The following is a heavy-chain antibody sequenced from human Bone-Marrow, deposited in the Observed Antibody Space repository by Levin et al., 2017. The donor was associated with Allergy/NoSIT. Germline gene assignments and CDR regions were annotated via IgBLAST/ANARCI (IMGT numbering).Heavy chain of an antibody. CDR2: TSYGGNNE. V-gene: IGHV3-30*04. CDR1: GFYLSDHA. CDR3: ARGRQYCSGGSCYSTNYFYYGLDV. D-gene: IGHD2-15*01. J-gene: IGHJ6*02. Sequence: GESLKISCTTSGFYLSDHAMHWVRQAPGKGLEWVAVTSYGGNNEYYTDSVKGRFTVSRDKSSNTVYLQMNSLRPEDTAVYYCARGRQYCSGGSCYSTNYFYYGLDVWGQGTSVTVSS.